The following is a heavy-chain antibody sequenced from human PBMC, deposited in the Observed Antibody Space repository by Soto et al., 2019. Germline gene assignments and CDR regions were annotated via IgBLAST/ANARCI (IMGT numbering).Heavy chain of an antibody. V-gene: IGHV1-58*01. CDR1: GFTFTSSA. CDR2: IVVGSGNT. CDR3: AVTGGTTDY. J-gene: IGHJ4*02. Sequence: QMQLVQSGPEVKKPGTSVKVSCKASGFTFTSSAVQWVRQARGQRLEWIGWIVVGSGNTNYAQKFQERVTIPRAMSASTAYMELSGLRPGDTAVYSGAVTGGTTDYWGPGTRVTVSS. D-gene: IGHD3-16*01.